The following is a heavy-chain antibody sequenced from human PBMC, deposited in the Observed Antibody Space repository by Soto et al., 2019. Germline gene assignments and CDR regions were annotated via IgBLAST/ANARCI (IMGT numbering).Heavy chain of an antibody. J-gene: IGHJ4*02. D-gene: IGHD5-18*01. V-gene: IGHV1-18*01. CDR3: APHTLDTGMPSGY. CDR1: GYTFTNYG. CDR2: IGGYKGNT. Sequence: QVQLVQSGAEVREPGASVKVSCKASGYTFTNYGVSWVRQAPGQGLEWMGWIGGYKGNTNYAQKLQGRVTLTTDTSTITAYIKLRSLRADDTAVYYCAPHTLDTGMPSGYWGQGTLVTVSS.